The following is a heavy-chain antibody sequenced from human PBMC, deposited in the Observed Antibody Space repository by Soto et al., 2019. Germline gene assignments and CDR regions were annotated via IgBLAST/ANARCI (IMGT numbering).Heavy chain of an antibody. J-gene: IGHJ2*01. V-gene: IGHV3-30-3*01. CDR3: VRDSGANYGTFWYFDL. CDR2: ISNDGSSE. Sequence: QVQLVESGGGVVQPGGSRRFLCEPTGFGLNFYAMYGFGQAPGKGWGWVPMISNDGSSENYADSVRGRFIISRDNSKKTLFLQMNSLRPEDTATYYCVRDSGANYGTFWYFDLWGRGTLVTVSS. CDR1: GFGLNFYA. D-gene: IGHD5-18*01.